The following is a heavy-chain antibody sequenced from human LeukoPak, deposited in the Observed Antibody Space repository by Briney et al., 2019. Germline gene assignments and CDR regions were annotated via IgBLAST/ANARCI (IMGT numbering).Heavy chain of an antibody. V-gene: IGHV1-69*13. Sequence: SVKVSCKASGGFLNTHAITWVRQAPGEGLEWLGGIIPVLGAAHSAQSFQGRVTITADESTSTAYMEMSSLRSEDTAVYYCARGSGIVGALLGYWGQGTLVTVSS. J-gene: IGHJ4*02. CDR3: ARGSGIVGALLGY. CDR2: IIPVLGAA. D-gene: IGHD1-26*01. CDR1: GGFLNTHA.